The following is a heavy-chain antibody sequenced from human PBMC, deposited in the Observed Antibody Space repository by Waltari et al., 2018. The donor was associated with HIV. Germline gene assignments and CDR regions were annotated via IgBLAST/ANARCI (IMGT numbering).Heavy chain of an antibody. CDR3: ARGSDWDAFDI. Sequence: EVQLVESGGGLVQPGGSLRLSCAASGITFSSHSMSWIRQAPGKGLGWVSYISSSSSAIYYADSVKGRFTISRDNAKNSLYLEMNSLRAEDTAVYYCARGSDWDAFDIWGQGTMVTVSS. D-gene: IGHD3-9*01. CDR1: GITFSSHS. CDR2: ISSSSSAI. V-gene: IGHV3-48*04. J-gene: IGHJ3*02.